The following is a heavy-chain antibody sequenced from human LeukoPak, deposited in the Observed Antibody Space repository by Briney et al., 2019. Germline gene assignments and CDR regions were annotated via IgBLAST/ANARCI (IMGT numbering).Heavy chain of an antibody. CDR2: INYSGDTT. D-gene: IGHD3-10*01. CDR3: AKVGITKVRGVSFYYGMDV. V-gene: IGHV3-23*01. J-gene: IGHJ6*02. CDR1: GFSFSDYA. Sequence: GGSLRLSCVASGFSFSDYAMSWVRQAPGKGLEWVAVINYSGDTTFYTDSVKGRFTMSRDNRKNTVYLQMRSLRVEDTALYYCAKVGITKVRGVSFYYGMDVWGQGTMVTVSS.